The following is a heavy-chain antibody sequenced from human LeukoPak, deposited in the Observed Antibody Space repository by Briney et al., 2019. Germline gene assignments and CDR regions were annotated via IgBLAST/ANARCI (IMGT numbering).Heavy chain of an antibody. J-gene: IGHJ3*02. CDR3: ARDRYCSSTSCWYDAFDI. D-gene: IGHD2-2*01. V-gene: IGHV4-4*07. CDR2: IYTSGST. CDR1: GGPISSYY. Sequence: PSETLSLTCTVSGGPISSYYWSWIRQPAGKGLEWIGRIYTSGSTNYNPSLKSRVTMSVDTSKNQFSLKLSSVTAADTAVYYCARDRYCSSTSCWYDAFDIWGQGTMVTVSS.